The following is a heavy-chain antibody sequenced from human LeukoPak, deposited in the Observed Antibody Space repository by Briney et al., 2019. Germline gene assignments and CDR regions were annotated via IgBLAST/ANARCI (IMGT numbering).Heavy chain of an antibody. CDR1: GYTFTGYY. CDR3: ARGDGWFGELSVDY. Sequence: GASVKVSCKASGYTFTGYYMHWVRQAPGQGLEWMGWINPNSGGTNYAQKFQGRVTMTRDTSLSTAYMELSRLRSDDTAVYYCARGDGWFGELSVDYWGQGTLVTVSS. J-gene: IGHJ4*02. V-gene: IGHV1-2*02. CDR2: INPNSGGT. D-gene: IGHD3-10*01.